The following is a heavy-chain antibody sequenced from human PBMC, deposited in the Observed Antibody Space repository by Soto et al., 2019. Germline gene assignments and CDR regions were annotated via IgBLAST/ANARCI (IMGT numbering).Heavy chain of an antibody. CDR1: GFTFDDYA. Sequence: EVQLVESGGGLVQPGRSLRLSCAASGFTFDDYAMHWVRQAPGKGLEWVSGISWNSGSIGYADSVKGRFTISRDNAXHYLYLQXNSLRAEDXXLYXCAKDRIRYYYDSSGYHRELQHWGQGTLVTVSS. V-gene: IGHV3-9*01. CDR2: ISWNSGSI. CDR3: AKDRIRYYYDSSGYHRELQH. J-gene: IGHJ1*01. D-gene: IGHD3-22*01.